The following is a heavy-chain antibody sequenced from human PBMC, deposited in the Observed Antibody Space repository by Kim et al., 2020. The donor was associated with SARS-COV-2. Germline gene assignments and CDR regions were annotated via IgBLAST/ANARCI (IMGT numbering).Heavy chain of an antibody. V-gene: IGHV3-73*01. CDR1: GFTFSGSA. CDR2: IRSKANSYAT. Sequence: GGSLRLSCAASGFTFSGSAMHWVRQASGNGLEWVGRIRSKANSYATAYAASVKGRFTISRDDSKNTAYLQMNSLKTEDKAVYYCTSPYYYDSSGPKSGFDRWGQGTLVTVSS. D-gene: IGHD3-22*01. J-gene: IGHJ5*02. CDR3: TSPYYYDSSGPKSGFDR.